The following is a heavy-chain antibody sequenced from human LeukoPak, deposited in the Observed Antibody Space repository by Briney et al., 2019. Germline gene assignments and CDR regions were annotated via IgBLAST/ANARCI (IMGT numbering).Heavy chain of an antibody. CDR3: ARRTYARRPYGS. Sequence: SETLSLTCAVYGGSFSGYYWSWIRQPPGKGLEWIGEINHSGSTNYNPSLKSRVTISVDTSKNQFSLKLSSVTAADTAVYHCARRTYARRPYGSWGQGTLVTVSS. D-gene: IGHD3-10*01. CDR2: INHSGST. V-gene: IGHV4-34*01. J-gene: IGHJ4*02. CDR1: GGSFSGYY.